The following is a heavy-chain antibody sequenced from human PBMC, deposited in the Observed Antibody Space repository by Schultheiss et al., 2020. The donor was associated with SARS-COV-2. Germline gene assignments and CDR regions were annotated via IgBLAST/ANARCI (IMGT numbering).Heavy chain of an antibody. Sequence: ASVKVSCKASGYTFTGYYMHWVRQAPGQGLEWMGWINPNSGGTNYAQKFQGRVTMTRDTSISTAYMELSRLRSDDTAVYYCARGSSGYSYGFDYWGQGTLVTVSS. V-gene: IGHV1-2*02. CDR3: ARGSSGYSYGFDY. D-gene: IGHD5-18*01. CDR2: INPNSGGT. J-gene: IGHJ4*02. CDR1: GYTFTGYY.